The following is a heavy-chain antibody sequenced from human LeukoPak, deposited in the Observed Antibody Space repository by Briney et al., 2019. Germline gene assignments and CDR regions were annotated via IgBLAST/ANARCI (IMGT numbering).Heavy chain of an antibody. V-gene: IGHV4-38-2*01. Sequence: PSETLSLTCAVSGYSISSGYYWGWIRQPPGKGLEWIGSIYHSGSTYYNPSLKSRVTISVDTSKNQFSLKLGSVTAADTAVYYCARAATSMYYYDSSGYDHWGQGTLVTVSS. CDR2: IYHSGST. CDR3: ARAATSMYYYDSSGYDH. D-gene: IGHD3-22*01. CDR1: GYSISSGYY. J-gene: IGHJ4*02.